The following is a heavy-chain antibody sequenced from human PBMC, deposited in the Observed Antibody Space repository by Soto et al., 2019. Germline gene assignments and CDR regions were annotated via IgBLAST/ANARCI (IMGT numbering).Heavy chain of an antibody. Sequence: QVQLVQSGAEVKKPGASVKVSCKASGYTFTSYDINWVRQATGQGLEWMGWMNPNSGNTGYAQKFQGRVTMTRNTSISTAYMELSSLRSEDTAVYYCAVHSEIIAAAPPDYWGEGTLVTVSS. CDR1: GYTFTSYD. V-gene: IGHV1-8*01. CDR2: MNPNSGNT. CDR3: AVHSEIIAAAPPDY. D-gene: IGHD6-13*01. J-gene: IGHJ4*02.